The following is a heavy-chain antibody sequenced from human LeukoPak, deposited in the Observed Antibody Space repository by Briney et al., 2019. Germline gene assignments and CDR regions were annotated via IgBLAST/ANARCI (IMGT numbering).Heavy chain of an antibody. J-gene: IGHJ4*02. CDR2: IKEDGSVK. V-gene: IGHV3-7*01. CDR3: VREREEWELQQIFDY. D-gene: IGHD1-26*01. Sequence: PGGSLRLSCTASGFILGEYAMSWVRQAPGKGLEWVAGIKEDGSVKYYEESVKGRLTNSRDNAENSLSLQMNSLRVEETAVFYCVREREEWELQQIFDYWGQGTLVTVSS. CDR1: GFILGEYA.